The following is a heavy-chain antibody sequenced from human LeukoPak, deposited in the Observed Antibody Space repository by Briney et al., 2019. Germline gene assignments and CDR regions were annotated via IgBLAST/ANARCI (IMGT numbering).Heavy chain of an antibody. CDR1: GFTFSSYG. CDR3: ARDDIVVVPAGLDYYYYGMDV. D-gene: IGHD2-2*01. J-gene: IGHJ6*02. V-gene: IGHV3-33*01. CDR2: IWYDGSNK. Sequence: GRSLRLSCAASGFTFSSYGMHWVRQAPGKGLEWVAVIWYDGSNKYYADSVKGRFTISRDNSKNTLYLQMNSLIAEDTAVYYCARDDIVVVPAGLDYYYYGMDVWGQGTTVTVSS.